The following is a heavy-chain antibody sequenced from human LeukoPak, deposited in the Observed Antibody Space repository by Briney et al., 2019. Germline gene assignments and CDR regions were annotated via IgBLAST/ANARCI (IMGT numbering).Heavy chain of an antibody. V-gene: IGHV4-59*01. CDR3: AREGTAGTNLNWFDP. CDR1: GGSISSYY. D-gene: IGHD1-1*01. J-gene: IGHJ5*02. CDR2: ISYSGST. Sequence: SETLSLTCTVPGGSISSYYWSWIRQPPGKGLEWIGYISYSGSTNFNPSLKSRVTISVDTSKNQFSLKLSSVTAADTAVYYCAREGTAGTNLNWFDPWGQGTLVTVSS.